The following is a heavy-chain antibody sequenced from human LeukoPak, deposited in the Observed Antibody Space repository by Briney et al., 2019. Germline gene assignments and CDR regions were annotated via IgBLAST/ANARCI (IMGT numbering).Heavy chain of an antibody. CDR2: ISYDGSNK. CDR1: GFTFSSYA. CDR3: ARGNIPAAIHFDY. V-gene: IGHV3-30-3*01. Sequence: PGGSLRLSCAASGFTFSSYAMHWVRQAPGKGLEWVAVISYDGSNKYYADSVKGRFTISRDNSKNTLYLQMNSLRAEDTAVYYCARGNIPAAIHFDYWGQGTLVTVSS. D-gene: IGHD2-2*01. J-gene: IGHJ4*02.